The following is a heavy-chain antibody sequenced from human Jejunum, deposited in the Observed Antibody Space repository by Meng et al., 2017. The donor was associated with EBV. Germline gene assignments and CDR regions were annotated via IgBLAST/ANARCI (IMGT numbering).Heavy chain of an antibody. J-gene: IGHJ5*02. CDR3: AREARSSGYHPGIGP. V-gene: IGHV4-34*01. CDR2: INHSGST. D-gene: IGHD3-22*01. Sequence: VQPQQWGAGLLKPSETLSLTCAVYGGFFSGYYWSWIRQPPGKGLEWIGEINHSGSTNYNPSLKSRVTISVDTSKNQFSLKLSSVTAADTAVYYCAREARSSGYHPGIGPWGQGTLVTVSS. CDR1: GGFFSGYY.